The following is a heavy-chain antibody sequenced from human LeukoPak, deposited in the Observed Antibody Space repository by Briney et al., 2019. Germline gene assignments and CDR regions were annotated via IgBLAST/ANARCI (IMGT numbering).Heavy chain of an antibody. Sequence: AGGSLRLSCAASGFTFSSYWMSWVRQAPGKGLEWVANIKQDGSEKYYVDSVKGRFTISRDNAKNSLYLQMNSLRAEDTAVYYCARAPHGSGSYYSPFDYWGQGTLVTVSS. V-gene: IGHV3-7*03. D-gene: IGHD3-10*01. CDR3: ARAPHGSGSYYSPFDY. CDR1: GFTFSSYW. J-gene: IGHJ4*02. CDR2: IKQDGSEK.